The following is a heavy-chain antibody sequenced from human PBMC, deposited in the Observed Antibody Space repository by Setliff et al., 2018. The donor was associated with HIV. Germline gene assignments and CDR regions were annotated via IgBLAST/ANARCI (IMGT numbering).Heavy chain of an antibody. CDR2: IYWDDEK. Sequence: SGPTLVNPTQTLTLTCNFSGFSFTTSGVAVGWIRQPPGKALEWLALIYWDDEKRYIPSLQSRLSITKDPSENQVVLTMTNMDPVDTATYYCAHRRGGDRGTNNWFDPWGQVALGTVSS. CDR3: AHRRGGDRGTNNWFDP. CDR1: GFSFTTSGVA. D-gene: IGHD1-1*01. V-gene: IGHV2-5*02. J-gene: IGHJ5*02.